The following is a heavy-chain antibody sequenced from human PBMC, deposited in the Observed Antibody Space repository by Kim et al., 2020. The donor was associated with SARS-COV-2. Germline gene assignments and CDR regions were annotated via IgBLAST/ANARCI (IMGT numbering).Heavy chain of an antibody. CDR1: GFTFSSYW. Sequence: GGSLRLSCAASGFTFSSYWMSWVRQAPGKGLEWVANIKQDGSEKYYVDSVKGRFTISRDNAKNSLYLQMNSLRAEDTAVYYCAGDTLTLPGVTASGASGEPYYYYYGMDVWGQGTTVTVSS. D-gene: IGHD2-21*02. J-gene: IGHJ6*02. CDR2: IKQDGSEK. CDR3: AGDTLTLPGVTASGASGEPYYYYYGMDV. V-gene: IGHV3-7*03.